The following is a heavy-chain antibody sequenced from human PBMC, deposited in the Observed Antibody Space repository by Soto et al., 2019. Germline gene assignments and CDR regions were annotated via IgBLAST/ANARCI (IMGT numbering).Heavy chain of an antibody. CDR1: GFTFSDYY. V-gene: IGHV3-11*05. D-gene: IGHD5-12*01. Sequence: QVQLVESGGGLVKPGGSLRLSCVASGFTFSDYYMSWIRQAPGKGLEWVSYISSSSSYTNYADSVKGRFTISRDNAKNSLYLQMNSLRAEDTAVYYCARDHHRYSGYDYVDYWGQETLVTVSS. CDR3: ARDHHRYSGYDYVDY. CDR2: ISSSSSYT. J-gene: IGHJ4*02.